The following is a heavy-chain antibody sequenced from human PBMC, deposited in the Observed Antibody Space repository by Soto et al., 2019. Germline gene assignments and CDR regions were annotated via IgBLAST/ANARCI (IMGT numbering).Heavy chain of an antibody. Sequence: LSLTCTVSGGSISSSSYYWGWIRQPPGKGLEWIGSIYYSGSTYYNPSLKSRVTISVDTSKNQFSLKLSSVTAADTAVYYCARPRTAVTRQDFWGGYYGYYYYGMDVWGQGTTVTVSS. CDR1: GGSISSSSYY. CDR2: IYYSGST. CDR3: ARPRTAVTRQDFWGGYYGYYYYGMDV. V-gene: IGHV4-39*01. D-gene: IGHD3-3*01. J-gene: IGHJ6*02.